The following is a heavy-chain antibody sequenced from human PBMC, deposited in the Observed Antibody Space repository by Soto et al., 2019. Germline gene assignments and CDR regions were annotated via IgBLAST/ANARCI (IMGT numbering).Heavy chain of an antibody. CDR2: IIPIFGTA. CDR3: ARDPTEYSSGLYRTLSY. Sequence: QVQLVQSGAEVKKPGSSVKVSCKASGGTFSSYAISWVRQAPGQGLEWMGGIIPIFGTANYAQKFQGRVTITADESTSTAYMELSSLRSEDTAVYYCARDPTEYSSGLYRTLSYWGQGTLVTVSS. V-gene: IGHV1-69*01. CDR1: GGTFSSYA. D-gene: IGHD6-19*01. J-gene: IGHJ4*02.